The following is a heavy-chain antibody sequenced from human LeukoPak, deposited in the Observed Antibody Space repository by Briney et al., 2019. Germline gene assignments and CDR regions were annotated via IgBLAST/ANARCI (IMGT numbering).Heavy chain of an antibody. CDR1: GFTFSSYW. CDR3: ARTYYDFWSSGYYYYYYMDV. J-gene: IGHJ6*03. V-gene: IGHV3-74*01. CDR2: INSDGSST. Sequence: GGSLRLSCAASGFTFSSYWMHWVRQAPGKGLVWVSRINSDGSSTSYADSVKGRFTISRDNAKNTLYLQMNSLRAEDTAVYYCARTYYDFWSSGYYYYYYMDVWGKGTTVTVSS. D-gene: IGHD3-3*01.